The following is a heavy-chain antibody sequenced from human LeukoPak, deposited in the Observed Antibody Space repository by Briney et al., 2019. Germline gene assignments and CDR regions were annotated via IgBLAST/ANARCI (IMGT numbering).Heavy chain of an antibody. CDR3: ARRGLFDL. V-gene: IGHV3-48*01. CDR1: GFTFSSYA. Sequence: GGSLRLSCAASGFTFSSYAMRWVRQAPGKGLEWVSYISSSSSTIYYADSVKGRFTISRDNAKNSLYLQMNSLRAEDTAVYYCARRGLFDLWGRGTLVTVSS. CDR2: ISSSSSTI. D-gene: IGHD3-10*01. J-gene: IGHJ2*01.